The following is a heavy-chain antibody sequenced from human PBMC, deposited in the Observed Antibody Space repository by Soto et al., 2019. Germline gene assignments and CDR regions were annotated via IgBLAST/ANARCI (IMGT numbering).Heavy chain of an antibody. D-gene: IGHD1-1*01. J-gene: IGHJ3*02. CDR2: IFHTGST. V-gene: IGHV4-31*03. CDR1: AGSMSSPGYY. CDR3: ARGATATTARGAFDI. Sequence: QVQLQESGPGLMKPSQTLSLTCSVSAGSMSSPGYYWSWIRQHPGKGLEWLGYIFHTGSTDYNPSLKSRLTMSVDTSKNQFSLKLTSVTAADTALYYCARGATATTARGAFDIWGQGTMVTVSS.